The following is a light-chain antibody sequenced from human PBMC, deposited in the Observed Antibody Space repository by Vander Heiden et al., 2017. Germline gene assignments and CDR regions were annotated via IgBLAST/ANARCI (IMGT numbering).Light chain of an antibody. Sequence: EIVLTQSPATLSLSPGERATLSCRASQSVSSYLAWYQQKPGQAPRLLIDDASNRATGIPARFSGSGSGTDLTLTISSLEPEDFAVYYCQQRSNWPPVFTFGPGTKVDIK. CDR2: DAS. CDR1: QSVSSY. CDR3: QQRSNWPPVFT. J-gene: IGKJ3*01. V-gene: IGKV3-11*01.